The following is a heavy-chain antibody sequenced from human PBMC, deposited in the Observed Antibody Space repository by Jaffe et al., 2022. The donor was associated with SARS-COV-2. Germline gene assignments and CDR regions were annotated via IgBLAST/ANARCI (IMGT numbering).Heavy chain of an antibody. CDR3: ATATRLSGSFYLGFDY. V-gene: IGHV4-39*01. D-gene: IGHD3-10*01. Sequence: QLQLQESGPGLVKPSETLSLTCTVSGGSISSSSYFWGWIRQPPGKGLEWIGSIYYSGNTYYNPSLKSRVTISVDTSKNQFSLKLTSVTAADTAVYYCATATRLSGSFYLGFDYWGQGALVTVSS. J-gene: IGHJ4*02. CDR1: GGSISSSSYF. CDR2: IYYSGNT.